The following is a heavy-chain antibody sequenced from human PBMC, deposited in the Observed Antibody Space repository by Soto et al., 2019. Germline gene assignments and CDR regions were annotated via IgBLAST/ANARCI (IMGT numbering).Heavy chain of an antibody. CDR3: ARGRGAYTDFWSGYSYYYYGMDV. Sequence: PSETLSLTCAVYGGSFSGYYWSWIRQPPGKGLEWIGEINHSGSTNYNPSLKSRVTISVDTSKNQFSLKLSSVTAADTAVYYCARGRGAYTDFWSGYSYYYYGMDVWGQGTTVTAP. D-gene: IGHD3-3*01. CDR1: GGSFSGYY. CDR2: INHSGST. V-gene: IGHV4-34*01. J-gene: IGHJ6*02.